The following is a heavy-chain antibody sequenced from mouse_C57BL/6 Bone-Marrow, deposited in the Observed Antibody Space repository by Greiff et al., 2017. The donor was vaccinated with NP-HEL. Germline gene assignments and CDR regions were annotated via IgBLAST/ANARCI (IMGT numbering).Heavy chain of an antibody. CDR1: GFTFNTYA. CDR3: VRPRLLYYYAMDY. V-gene: IGHV10-3*01. J-gene: IGHJ4*01. D-gene: IGHD3-2*02. CDR2: IRNKSSNYAT. Sequence: EVQLVESGGGLVQPKGSLKLSCAASGFTFNTYAMHWVRQAPGKGLEWVARIRNKSSNYATYYADSVKDRLTISRDDSQSMLYLQMNNLKTEDTAMYYCVRPRLLYYYAMDYWGQGTSVTVSS.